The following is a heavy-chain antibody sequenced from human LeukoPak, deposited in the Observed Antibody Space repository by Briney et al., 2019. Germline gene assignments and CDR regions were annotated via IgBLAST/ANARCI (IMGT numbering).Heavy chain of an antibody. V-gene: IGHV5-51*01. Sequence: GESLKISCKGSGYSFTSYWIGWVRQMPGKGLEWMGIIYPGDSDTRYRPSFQGPVTISADKSISTAYLQWSGLKASDTAMYYCARHETLDSSGYPDYWGQGTLVTVSS. CDR2: IYPGDSDT. CDR1: GYSFTSYW. D-gene: IGHD3-22*01. J-gene: IGHJ4*02. CDR3: ARHETLDSSGYPDY.